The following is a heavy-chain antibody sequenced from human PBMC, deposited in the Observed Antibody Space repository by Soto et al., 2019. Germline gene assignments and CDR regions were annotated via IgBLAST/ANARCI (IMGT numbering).Heavy chain of an antibody. V-gene: IGHV3-23*01. D-gene: IGHD3-10*01. CDR1: GFTFSTYA. CDR2: ISGSGGST. Sequence: EVQLLESGGGLVQPGGSLRISCAASGFTFSTYAMSWVRQAPGTGLEWVSGISGSGGSTYYADSVKGRLTISRDNSKNKLYLQMNSLRAEDTAVYYCAKMRGSGSYSTIDYWGQGTLVTVSS. CDR3: AKMRGSGSYSTIDY. J-gene: IGHJ4*02.